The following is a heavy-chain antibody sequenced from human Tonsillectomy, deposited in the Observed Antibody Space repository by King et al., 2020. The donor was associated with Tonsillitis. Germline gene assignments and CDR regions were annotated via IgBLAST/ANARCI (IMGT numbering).Heavy chain of an antibody. CDR2: IYQSGST. D-gene: IGHD4-17*01. V-gene: IGHV4-30-2*01. CDR1: GGSISSGGYS. Sequence: LQLQESGSGLVKPSQTLSLTCAVSGGSISSGGYSWSWIRQPPGKGLEWIGYIYQSGSTYYNPSLKSRVTISVDRSKNQFSLKLSSATAADTAMYYCARIVYDYGDYRVGYFDYWGQGTLVTVSS. CDR3: ARIVYDYGDYRVGYFDY. J-gene: IGHJ4*02.